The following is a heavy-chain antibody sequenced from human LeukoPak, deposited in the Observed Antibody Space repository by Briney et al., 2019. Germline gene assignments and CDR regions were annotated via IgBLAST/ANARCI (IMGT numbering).Heavy chain of an antibody. D-gene: IGHD4-17*01. V-gene: IGHV3-74*01. CDR3: ARGGWATVTTGYIAY. CDR1: GFTFSSYW. J-gene: IGHJ4*02. CDR2: IKSDGSST. Sequence: GGSLRLSCAASGFTFSSYWMRWVRQAPGKGLVWVSRIKSDGSSTNYADSVKGRFTISRDNAKNSLYLQMNSLRAEDTAVYYCARGGWATVTTGYIAYWGKGTLVTVSS.